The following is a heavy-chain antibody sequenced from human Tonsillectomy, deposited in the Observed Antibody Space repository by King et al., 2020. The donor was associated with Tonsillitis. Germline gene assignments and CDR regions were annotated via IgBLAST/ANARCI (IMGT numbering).Heavy chain of an antibody. D-gene: IGHD1-26*01. J-gene: IGHJ6*02. CDR1: GFTFSSYA. V-gene: IGHV3-23*04. Sequence: VQLVESGGGLVQPGGSLRLSCAASGFTFSSYAMSWVRQAPGKGLEWGSAISGSGVSTYYADSVKGRFTISRDNSKNTLYLQMNSLRAEDTAVYYCAKEIVGATTWYYGMDVWGQGTTVTVSS. CDR2: ISGSGVST. CDR3: AKEIVGATTWYYGMDV.